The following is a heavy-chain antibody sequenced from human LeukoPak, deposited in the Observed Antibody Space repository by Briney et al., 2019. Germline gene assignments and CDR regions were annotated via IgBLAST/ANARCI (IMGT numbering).Heavy chain of an antibody. CDR3: ARDSSGITGY. V-gene: IGHV1-69*04. CDR2: IIPILGIA. J-gene: IGHJ4*02. D-gene: IGHD3-22*01. Sequence: ASVKASCKASGGTFSRYAISWVRQAPGQGLEWMGRIIPILGIANYAQKFQGRVTITADKSTSTAYMELSSLRSEDTAVYYCARDSSGITGYWGQGTLVTVSS. CDR1: GGTFSRYA.